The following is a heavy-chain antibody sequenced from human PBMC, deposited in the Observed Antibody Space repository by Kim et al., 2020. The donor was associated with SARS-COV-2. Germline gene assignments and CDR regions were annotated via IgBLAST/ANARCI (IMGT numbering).Heavy chain of an antibody. J-gene: IGHJ3*02. Sequence: SETLSLTCTVSGGSISSGDYYWSWIRQPPGKGLEWIGYIYYSGSTYYNPSLKSRVTISVDTSKNQFSLKLSSVTAADTAVYYCARGGMGYDYVWGSYRYTGIAFDIWGQGTMVTVSS. CDR3: ARGGMGYDYVWGSYRYTGIAFDI. D-gene: IGHD3-16*02. CDR2: IYYSGST. V-gene: IGHV4-30-4*01. CDR1: GGSISSGDYY.